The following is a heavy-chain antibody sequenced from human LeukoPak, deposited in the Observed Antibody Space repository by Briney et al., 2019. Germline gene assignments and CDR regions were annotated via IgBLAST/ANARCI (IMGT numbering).Heavy chain of an antibody. V-gene: IGHV4-59*01. CDR2: MYNSGST. J-gene: IGHJ4*02. CDR3: ARGIESYGDYGY. Sequence: PSETLSLXCTVSGGSISGSYWRWIRQPPGKGLEWIAYMYNSGSTNYNPSLKSRVTISIDTSKNQFSLKLSSLTAADTAIYYCARGIESYGDYGYWGQGILVTVSS. CDR1: GGSISGSY. D-gene: IGHD4-17*01.